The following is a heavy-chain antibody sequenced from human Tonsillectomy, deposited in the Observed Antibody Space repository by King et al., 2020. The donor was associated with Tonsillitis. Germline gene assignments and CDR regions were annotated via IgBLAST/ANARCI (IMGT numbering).Heavy chain of an antibody. V-gene: IGHV3-7*01. Sequence: VQLVESGGGLVQPGGSLRLSCAASGFTFSRYWMTWVRQGPGKGLEWVANIRQDEGERYYVDSVKGRFTISRDNAKNSLFLQMNSLRAEDTAVYYCAKDRGYTPQVGHYGLDVWGQGTTVTVSS. CDR2: IRQDEGER. CDR3: AKDRGYTPQVGHYGLDV. D-gene: IGHD1-1*01. J-gene: IGHJ6*02. CDR1: GFTFSRYW.